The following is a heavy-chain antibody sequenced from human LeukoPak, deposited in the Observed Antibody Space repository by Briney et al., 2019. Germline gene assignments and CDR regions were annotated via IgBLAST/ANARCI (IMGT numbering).Heavy chain of an antibody. V-gene: IGHV4-38-2*02. D-gene: IGHD6-6*01. CDR3: ARGEVDSSSSPRLYYYYYYYMDV. CDR1: GYSISSGYY. Sequence: PSETLSLTCTISGYSISSGYYWGWIRQPPGKGLEWIGEINHSGSTNYNPSLKSRVTISVDTSKNQFSLKLSSVTAADTAVYYCARGEVDSSSSPRLYYYYYYYMDVWGKGTTVTVSS. J-gene: IGHJ6*03. CDR2: INHSGST.